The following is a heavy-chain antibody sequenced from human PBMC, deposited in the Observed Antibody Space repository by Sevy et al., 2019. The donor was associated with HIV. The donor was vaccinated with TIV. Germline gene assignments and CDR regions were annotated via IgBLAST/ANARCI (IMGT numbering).Heavy chain of an antibody. V-gene: IGHV3-53*01. CDR3: ARGGLTVALDY. D-gene: IGHD6-19*01. CDR2: IYSGGST. CDR1: GFTFSNAW. J-gene: IGHJ4*02. Sequence: GGSLRLSCGASGFTFSNAWMTWVRQAPGKGLEWVSVIYSGGSTYYADSGKGRFTISRDNSKNTLYLQMNSLRAEDPAVYYCARGGLTVALDYWGQGTLVTVSS.